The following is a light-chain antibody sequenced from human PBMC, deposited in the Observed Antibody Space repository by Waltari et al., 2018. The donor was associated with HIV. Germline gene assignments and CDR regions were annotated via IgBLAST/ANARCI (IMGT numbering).Light chain of an antibody. CDR1: QGITNY. Sequence: IPLTQSPSSLSASVGDRVTITCRASQGITNYLAWYQQKPGKVPELLIYDAATLQSGVPSRFSGSGAGTDFTLTISGLQPEDVATYYCQKYNSAPRTFGPGTKVEIK. V-gene: IGKV1-27*01. CDR2: DAA. CDR3: QKYNSAPRT. J-gene: IGKJ3*01.